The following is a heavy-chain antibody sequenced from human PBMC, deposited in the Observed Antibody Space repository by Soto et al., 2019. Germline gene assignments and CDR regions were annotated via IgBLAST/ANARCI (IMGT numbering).Heavy chain of an antibody. Sequence: SETLSLTCAVYGGSFSGYYWTWIRQPPGTGLEWIGEINHSGSTNYNPSLKSRVTISVDTSKNQFSLKLTSVTAADTAVYYCARDTITGLFDYWGQGNLLTVSS. CDR2: INHSGST. J-gene: IGHJ4*02. CDR3: ARDTITGLFDY. CDR1: GGSFSGYY. D-gene: IGHD2-8*02. V-gene: IGHV4-34*01.